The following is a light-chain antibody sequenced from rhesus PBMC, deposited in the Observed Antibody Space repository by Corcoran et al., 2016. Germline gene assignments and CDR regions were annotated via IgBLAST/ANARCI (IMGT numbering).Light chain of an antibody. J-gene: IGKJ4*01. V-gene: IGKV1-22*01. CDR1: QSISSW. CDR3: LQYSSSPLT. CDR2: KAS. Sequence: DIQMTQSPSSLSASVGDTVTITCRASQSISSWLDWYQQKPGKAPKLLIYKASSLQRGVPSRFSGSGSGTDFTLTISSLQPEDFATYYCLQYSSSPLTFGGGTKVELK.